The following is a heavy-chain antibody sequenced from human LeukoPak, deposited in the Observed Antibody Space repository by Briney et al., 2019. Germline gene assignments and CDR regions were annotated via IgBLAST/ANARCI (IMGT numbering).Heavy chain of an antibody. Sequence: GGSLRLSCAASGFTFSSYSMNWVRQAPGKGLEWVSSISSSSYIYYADSVKGRFTISRDNAKNSLYLQMNSLRAEDTAVYYCARSLLGGGSYTLDYWGQGTLVTVPS. V-gene: IGHV3-21*01. CDR2: ISSSSYI. J-gene: IGHJ4*02. D-gene: IGHD1-26*01. CDR1: GFTFSSYS. CDR3: ARSLLGGGSYTLDY.